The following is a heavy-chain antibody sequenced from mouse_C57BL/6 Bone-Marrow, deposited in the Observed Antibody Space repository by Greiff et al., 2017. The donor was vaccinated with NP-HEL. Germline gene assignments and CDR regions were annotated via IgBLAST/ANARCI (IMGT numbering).Heavy chain of an antibody. Sequence: EVKLVESGGGLVKPGGSLKLSCAASGFTFSSYAMSWVRQTPEKRLEWVATISDGGSYTYYPDNVKGRFTISRDNAKNNLYLQMSHLKSEDTAMYYCARDRSSSSYWYFDVWGTGTTVTVSS. CDR1: GFTFSSYA. CDR3: ARDRSSSSYWYFDV. J-gene: IGHJ1*03. V-gene: IGHV5-4*01. D-gene: IGHD1-1*01. CDR2: ISDGGSYT.